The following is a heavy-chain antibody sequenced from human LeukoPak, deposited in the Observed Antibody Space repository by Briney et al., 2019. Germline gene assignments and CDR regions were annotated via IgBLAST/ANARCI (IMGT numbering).Heavy chain of an antibody. V-gene: IGHV3-43D*03. CDR3: AKDMAAYYYASGNIDY. Sequence: GGSLRLSCAASGFTFDDYAMHWVRQAPGEGLEWVSLISWDGGGTYYADTVKGRFTISRDNSKNSLYLQMNSVRAEDTALYYCAKDMAAYYYASGNIDYWGQGTLVTVSS. CDR1: GFTFDDYA. D-gene: IGHD3-10*01. J-gene: IGHJ4*02. CDR2: ISWDGGGT.